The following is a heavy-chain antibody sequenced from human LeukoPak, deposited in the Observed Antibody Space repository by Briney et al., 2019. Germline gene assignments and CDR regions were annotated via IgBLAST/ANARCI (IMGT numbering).Heavy chain of an antibody. V-gene: IGHV3-21*01. CDR2: ISSSSTYV. CDR3: ARVITDAFDI. CDR1: GFTFSSYS. D-gene: IGHD1-14*01. Sequence: GGSLRLSCAATGFTFSSYSVNWVRQAPGKGLEWVSSISSSSTYVYYADSVKGRFTISRDNAKNSLYLQMNILRAEDTAVYYCARVITDAFDIWGQGTMVTVSS. J-gene: IGHJ3*02.